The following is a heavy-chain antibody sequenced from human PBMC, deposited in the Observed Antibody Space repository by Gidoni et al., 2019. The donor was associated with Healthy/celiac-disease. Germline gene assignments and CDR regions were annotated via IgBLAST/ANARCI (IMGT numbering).Heavy chain of an antibody. CDR3: ARVAMIVINPHNWFDP. J-gene: IGHJ5*02. CDR1: GYSISRGYY. Sequence: QVQLQESGPGLVKPSETLSLTCAVSGYSISRGYYWGWIRQPPGKGLEWIGSIYHSGSTYYNPSLKSRVTISVDTSKNQFSLKLSSVTAADTAVYYCARVAMIVINPHNWFDPWGQGTLVTVSS. V-gene: IGHV4-38-2*01. CDR2: IYHSGST. D-gene: IGHD3-22*01.